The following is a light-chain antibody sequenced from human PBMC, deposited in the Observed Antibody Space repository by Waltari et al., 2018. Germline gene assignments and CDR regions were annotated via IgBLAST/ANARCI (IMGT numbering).Light chain of an antibody. J-gene: IGKJ4*01. CDR2: DAS. V-gene: IGKV3-11*01. CDR3: QQRSNS. CDR1: QSVSSY. Sequence: EIVLTQSPATLSLSPGERATLSCRASQSVSSYLAWYQQKPGQAPSLLIYDASNRATGIPARFSGSGSGTDFTLTISSLEPEDFAVYYCQQRSNSFGGGTKVEIK.